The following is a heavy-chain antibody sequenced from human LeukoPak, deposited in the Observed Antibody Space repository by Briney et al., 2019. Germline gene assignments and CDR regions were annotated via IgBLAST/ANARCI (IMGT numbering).Heavy chain of an antibody. V-gene: IGHV4-34*01. CDR1: CGSFSGYY. Sequence: PSETPSITCAVYCGSFSGYYWSWIRQPPGKGLEWIGEVNHSGSTNYNPSLKSRVTTSVDTSKNQFSLKLSSVTAPDTAVYYWARGRFDGDYVGPNWFDPWGQETLVIVSS. CDR3: ARGRFDGDYVGPNWFDP. D-gene: IGHD4-17*01. J-gene: IGHJ5*02. CDR2: VNHSGST.